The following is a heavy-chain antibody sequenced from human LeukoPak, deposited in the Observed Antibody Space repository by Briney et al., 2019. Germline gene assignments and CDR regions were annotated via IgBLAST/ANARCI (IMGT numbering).Heavy chain of an antibody. CDR1: GFTFSSYA. CDR2: IKQDGNEK. CDR3: ARDTLGEGEDANYAVYYFDY. D-gene: IGHD4/OR15-4a*01. J-gene: IGHJ4*02. Sequence: GGSLRLSCVVSGFTFSSYAMSWVRQAPGKGLEWVANIKQDGNEKYYADSVKGRFTISRDNGKNSLDLQMNSLRADDTAFYYCARDTLGEGEDANYAVYYFDYWGQGTVVTVSS. V-gene: IGHV3-7*01.